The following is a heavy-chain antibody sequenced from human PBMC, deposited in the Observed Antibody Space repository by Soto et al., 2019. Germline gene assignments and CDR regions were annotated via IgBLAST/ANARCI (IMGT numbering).Heavy chain of an antibody. J-gene: IGHJ3*02. CDR3: AREGWNYAHDAFDI. V-gene: IGHV5-10-1*01. Sequence: GGSLQISCKGSGYSFTSYWISCVRQMPGKGLEWMGRIDPSDSYTNYSPSFQGHVTISADKSISTAYLQWSSLKASDTAMYYCAREGWNYAHDAFDIWGKGTMVTVSS. D-gene: IGHD1-7*01. CDR2: IDPSDSYT. CDR1: GYSFTSYW.